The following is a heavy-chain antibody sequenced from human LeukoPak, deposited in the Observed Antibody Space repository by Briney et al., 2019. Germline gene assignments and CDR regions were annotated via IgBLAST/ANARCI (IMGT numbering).Heavy chain of an antibody. D-gene: IGHD3-3*01. V-gene: IGHV3-74*01. CDR3: GRDFWSGLDY. J-gene: IGHJ4*02. CDR2: INSDGGT. CDR1: GFTFSSYW. Sequence: PGGSPRLSCAASGFTFSSYWMHWVRQAPGKGLVWVSRINSDGGTNYADSVKGRFTISGDNAKNTLYLQMSSLRAEDTAVYYCGRDFWSGLDYWGQGTLVTVSS.